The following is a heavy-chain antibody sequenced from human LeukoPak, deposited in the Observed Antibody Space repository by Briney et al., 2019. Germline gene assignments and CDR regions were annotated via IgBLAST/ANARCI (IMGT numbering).Heavy chain of an antibody. V-gene: IGHV1-18*01. D-gene: IGHD1-26*01. CDR2: ISAYNGNT. Sequence: GASVKVSCTASGYTFTSYGISWVRQAPGQGLEWMGWISAYNGNTNYAQKLQGRVTMTTDTSTSTAYMELRSLRSDDTAVYYCARVDRSGSYYQRAPIDYWGQGTLVTVSS. CDR1: GYTFTSYG. CDR3: ARVDRSGSYYQRAPIDY. J-gene: IGHJ4*02.